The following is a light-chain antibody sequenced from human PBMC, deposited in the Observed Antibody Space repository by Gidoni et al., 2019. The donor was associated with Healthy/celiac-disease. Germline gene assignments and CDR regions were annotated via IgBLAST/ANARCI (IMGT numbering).Light chain of an antibody. Sequence: DIQMTQSPSSLSASVGDRVTITCRASQSISSYLNWYQQKPGKAPKLLIYAASSLQSGVPSRFSGSRAATNFTLTISSLLPQDFAAYYCQQSCNTPWWTFGQGTRVEIK. CDR3: QQSCNTPWWT. V-gene: IGKV1-39*01. CDR2: AAS. CDR1: QSISSY. J-gene: IGKJ1*01.